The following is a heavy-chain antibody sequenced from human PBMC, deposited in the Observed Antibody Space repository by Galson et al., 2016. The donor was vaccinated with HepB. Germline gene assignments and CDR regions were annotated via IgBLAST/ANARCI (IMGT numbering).Heavy chain of an antibody. D-gene: IGHD4-17*01. Sequence: SLRLSCAGSAFTVSTTYMHWVRQAPGKGLEWVSGLYKGGSTYYADSVTGRYTASRDSSKKAMYLQLSTLRVEDTAVYYCSTANPDLLPGDWGHGTLVTVSS. CDR3: STANPDLLPGD. V-gene: IGHV3-53*01. J-gene: IGHJ4*01. CDR2: LYKGGST. CDR1: AFTVSTTY.